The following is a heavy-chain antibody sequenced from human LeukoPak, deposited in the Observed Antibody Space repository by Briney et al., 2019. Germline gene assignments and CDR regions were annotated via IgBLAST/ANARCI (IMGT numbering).Heavy chain of an antibody. CDR3: ARDWTVWFGELPNWFDP. D-gene: IGHD3-10*01. J-gene: IGHJ5*02. CDR2: IYTSGST. Sequence: PSETLSLTCTVSGGSISSYYWSWIRQPAGKGLEWIGRIYTSGSTNYNPSLKSRATISVDKSKNQFSLKLSSVTAADTAVYYCARDWTVWFGELPNWFDPWGQGTLVTVSS. V-gene: IGHV4-4*07. CDR1: GGSISSYY.